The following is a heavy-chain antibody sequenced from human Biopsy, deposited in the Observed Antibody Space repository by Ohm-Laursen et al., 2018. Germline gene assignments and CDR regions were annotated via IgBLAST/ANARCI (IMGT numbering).Heavy chain of an antibody. J-gene: IGHJ6*02. D-gene: IGHD4-11*01. CDR1: GDSVTKYY. CDR2: IYYSVMT. CDR3: ARDSGILNYGNFKYYHYYGMDV. Sequence: SGTLSLTCTVSGDSVTKYYWSWIRQPPGKGLEWIGHIYYSVMTNYNPSLQSRVSISVDTSRNQVSLTLSSVTAADTAVYYCARDSGILNYGNFKYYHYYGMDVWGQGTTVTVSS. V-gene: IGHV4-59*02.